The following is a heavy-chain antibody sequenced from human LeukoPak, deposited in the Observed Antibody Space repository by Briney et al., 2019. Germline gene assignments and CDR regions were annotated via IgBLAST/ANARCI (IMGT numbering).Heavy chain of an antibody. Sequence: SETLSLTCTVSGDSISSSSYYWDWIRQPPGKGLEWIGSIYYSGSTYYNPSLKSRVTISVDTSKNQFSLKLSSVTAADTAVYYCAREQLVLIDYWGQGTLVTVSS. J-gene: IGHJ4*02. CDR2: IYYSGST. D-gene: IGHD6-6*01. CDR1: GDSISSSSYY. V-gene: IGHV4-39*07. CDR3: AREQLVLIDY.